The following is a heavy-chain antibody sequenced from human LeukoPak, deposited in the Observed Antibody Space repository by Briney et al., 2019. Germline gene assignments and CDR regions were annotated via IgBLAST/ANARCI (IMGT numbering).Heavy chain of an antibody. D-gene: IGHD3-10*01. CDR3: ARGAPYGLYYYYYYLDV. J-gene: IGHJ6*03. CDR2: IYYSGST. CDR1: GGAISSYY. Sequence: SETLSLTCTVSGGAISSYYWRGIRQPPGKGLEWIGYIYYSGSTNYNPSLKSRVTISVDTSKNQFSLKLSSVTAADTAVYYCARGAPYGLYYYYYYLDVWGKGTTVTVSS. V-gene: IGHV4-59*01.